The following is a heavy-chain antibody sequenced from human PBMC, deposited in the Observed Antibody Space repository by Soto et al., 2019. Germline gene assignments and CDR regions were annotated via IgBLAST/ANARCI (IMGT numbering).Heavy chain of an antibody. D-gene: IGHD6-13*01. CDR2: ILYDGSNK. J-gene: IGHJ5*02. CDR3: AREAQQQLFNWFDP. Sequence: QVQLVESGGGVVQPGRSLRLSCAASGFTFSSYGMHWVRQAPGKGLEWVAVILYDGSNKYYADSVKGRFTISRDNSKNTLYPQMNSLRAEDTAVYYCAREAQQQLFNWFDPWGQGTLVTVSS. CDR1: GFTFSSYG. V-gene: IGHV3-33*01.